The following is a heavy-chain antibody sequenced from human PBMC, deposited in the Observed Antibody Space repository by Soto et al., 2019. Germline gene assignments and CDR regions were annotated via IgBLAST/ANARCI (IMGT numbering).Heavy chain of an antibody. CDR2: INHSGST. CDR1: GGSFSGYY. Sequence: SETLSLTCAVYGGSFSGYYWSWIRQPPGKGLEWIGEINHSGSTNYNPSLKSRVTISVDTSKNQFSLKLSSVTAADTAVYYCARGGRHYDFWSGYSPRYYYYYGMDVWGQGTTVT. CDR3: ARGGRHYDFWSGYSPRYYYYYGMDV. V-gene: IGHV4-34*01. J-gene: IGHJ6*02. D-gene: IGHD3-3*01.